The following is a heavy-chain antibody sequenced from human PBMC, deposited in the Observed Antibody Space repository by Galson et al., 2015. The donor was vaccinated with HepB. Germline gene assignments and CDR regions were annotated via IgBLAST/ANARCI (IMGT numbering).Heavy chain of an antibody. CDR2: IYIGGTT. V-gene: IGHV3-53*01. CDR1: GSTVSSNY. D-gene: IGHD6-13*01. Sequence: SLRLSCAASGSTVSSNYMSWVRQAPGKGLEWVSVIYIGGTTNYADSVKGRFTISRDNSKNTLYLRMNNLRAEDTAVYYCARDLRTQQLVDYWGQGTLVTVSS. CDR3: ARDLRTQQLVDY. J-gene: IGHJ4*02.